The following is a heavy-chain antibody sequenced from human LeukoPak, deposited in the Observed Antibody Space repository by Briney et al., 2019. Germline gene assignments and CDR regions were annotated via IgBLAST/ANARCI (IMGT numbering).Heavy chain of an antibody. D-gene: IGHD3-10*01. Sequence: GESLKISCKGSGYSFNTYWIGWVRQMPGKGLEWMGIIYPGDSDTRYSPSFQGQVTISADKSISTAYLQWSSLKASDTAMYYCARWGLRGYYYYYMDVWGKGTTVTVSS. CDR2: IYPGDSDT. CDR1: GYSFNTYW. J-gene: IGHJ6*03. V-gene: IGHV5-51*01. CDR3: ARWGLRGYYYYYMDV.